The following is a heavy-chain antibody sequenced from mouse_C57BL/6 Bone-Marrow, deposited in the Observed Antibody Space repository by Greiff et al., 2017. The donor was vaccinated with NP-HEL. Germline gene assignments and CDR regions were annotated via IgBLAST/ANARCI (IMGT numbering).Heavy chain of an antibody. CDR2: INPYNGGT. Sequence: EVQLQQSGPVLVKPGASVKMSCKASGYTFTDYYMNWVKQSHGKSLEWIGVINPYNGGTSYNQKFKGKATLTVDKSSSTAYMELNSLTSEDSAVYYCARWGITTGVPYWGQGTLVTVSA. J-gene: IGHJ3*01. CDR1: GYTFTDYY. V-gene: IGHV1-19*01. CDR3: ARWGITTGVPY. D-gene: IGHD2-4*01.